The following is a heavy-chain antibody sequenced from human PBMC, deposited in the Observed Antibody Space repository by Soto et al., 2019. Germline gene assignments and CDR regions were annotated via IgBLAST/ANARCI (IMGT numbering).Heavy chain of an antibody. Sequence: SQTLPLTCTVAGGSIISYDWSWIRQPPGKGLEWIGYIYNSGSPNYNPSLKSRVTISADTSKNQFSLQLNSVTPEDTAVYYCASSDRSGFGFDYWGQGTLVTVSS. D-gene: IGHD3-22*01. CDR1: GGSIISYD. CDR3: ASSDRSGFGFDY. V-gene: IGHV4-59*12. CDR2: IYNSGSP. J-gene: IGHJ4*02.